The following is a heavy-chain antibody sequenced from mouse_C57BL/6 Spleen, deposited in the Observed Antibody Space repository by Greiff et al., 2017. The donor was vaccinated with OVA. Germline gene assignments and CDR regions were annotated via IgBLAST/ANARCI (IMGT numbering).Heavy chain of an antibody. CDR1: GYTFTSYT. D-gene: IGHD2-12*01. V-gene: IGHV1-4*01. CDR3: ARWNYNYDGYAMDY. Sequence: QVQLQQSGAELARPGASVKMSCKASGYTFTSYTMHWVKQRPGQGLEWIGYINPSSGYTKYNQKFKDKATLTADKSSRTAYMQLSNQTSEDSAVDYCARWNYNYDGYAMDYWGQGTSVTVSS. J-gene: IGHJ4*01. CDR2: INPSSGYT.